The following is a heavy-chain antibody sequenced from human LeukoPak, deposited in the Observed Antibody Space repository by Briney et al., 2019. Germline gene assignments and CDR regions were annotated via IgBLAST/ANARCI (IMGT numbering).Heavy chain of an antibody. Sequence: GGSLRLSCAASGFTFSGSAMHWVRQASGKGLEWVGRIRSKVNSYATAYAASVKGRFTISRDDSKNTAYLQMNSLKTEDTAVYYCTVAATVIRFDPWGQGTLVTVSS. J-gene: IGHJ5*02. CDR2: IRSKVNSYAT. CDR3: TVAATVIRFDP. V-gene: IGHV3-73*01. CDR1: GFTFSGSA. D-gene: IGHD4-17*01.